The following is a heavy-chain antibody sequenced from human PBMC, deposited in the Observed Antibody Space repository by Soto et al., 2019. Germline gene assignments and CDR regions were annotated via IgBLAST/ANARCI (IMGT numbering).Heavy chain of an antibody. D-gene: IGHD2-21*02. V-gene: IGHV4-30-2*01. CDR3: ASLAYCGGDCSEYYFDS. CDR2: IYHSGST. Sequence: SETLSLTCAVSGGSISSGGYSWSWIRQPPGKGLEWIGYIYHSGSTYYNPSLKSRVTISVDRSKNQFSLKLSSVTAADTAVYYCASLAYCGGDCSEYYFDSWGQGTPVTVSS. J-gene: IGHJ4*02. CDR1: GGSISSGGYS.